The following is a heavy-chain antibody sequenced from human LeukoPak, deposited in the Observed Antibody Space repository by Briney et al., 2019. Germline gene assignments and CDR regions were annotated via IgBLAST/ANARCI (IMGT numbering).Heavy chain of an antibody. J-gene: IGHJ4*02. Sequence: SETLSLTCTVSGGSISSYYWSWIRQPPGKGLDRIGRIYTSGSTNYNPSLKSRVTMSVATSKNQFSLKLSSVTAADTAVYYCARDQPGIAATSGGFDYWGQGTLVTVSS. V-gene: IGHV4-4*07. D-gene: IGHD6-13*01. CDR1: GGSISSYY. CDR3: ARDQPGIAATSGGFDY. CDR2: IYTSGST.